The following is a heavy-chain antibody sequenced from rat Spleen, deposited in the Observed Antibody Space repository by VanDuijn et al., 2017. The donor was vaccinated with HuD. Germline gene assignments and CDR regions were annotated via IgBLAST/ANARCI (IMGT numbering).Heavy chain of an antibody. CDR1: GFTFSDYY. J-gene: IGHJ4*01. CDR2: LSYDNYNT. V-gene: IGHV5-29*01. Sequence: EVQLVESDGGLVQPGRSLKLSCAASGFTFSDYYMAWVRQAPARGLEWVATLSYDNYNTYYRDSVKGRFTISRDNAKNALYLQMNNLRSEDTAIYYCTRYYEGYVMDVWGQGASVTVSS. CDR3: TRYYEGYVMDV. D-gene: IGHD1-12*01.